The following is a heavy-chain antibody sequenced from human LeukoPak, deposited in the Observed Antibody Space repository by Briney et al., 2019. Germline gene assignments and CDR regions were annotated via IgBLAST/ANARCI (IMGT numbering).Heavy chain of an antibody. CDR2: ISSSSSTI. CDR1: GFTFSSYS. D-gene: IGHD3-3*01. V-gene: IGHV3-48*01. J-gene: IGHJ1*01. CDR3: ARGRSDFQH. Sequence: GGSLRLSCAASGFTFSSYSMNWVRQAPGKGLEWVSYISSSSSTIYYADSVKGRFTISRDNAKNSLYLQTNSLRAEDTAVYYCARGRSDFQHWGQGTLVTVSS.